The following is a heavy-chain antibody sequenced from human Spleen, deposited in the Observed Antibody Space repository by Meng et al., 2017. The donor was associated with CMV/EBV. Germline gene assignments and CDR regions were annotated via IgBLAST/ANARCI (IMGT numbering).Heavy chain of an antibody. CDR2: ISTSSSYI. CDR1: GFSISSYC. V-gene: IGHV3-21*01. J-gene: IGHJ3*02. CDR3: ARDYYDSSGDPTEPFDI. D-gene: IGHD3-22*01. Sequence: GESLKISCAASGFSISSYCMNWVRQSPERGLEWVSSISTSSSYIFYADSVKGRFTISRDNAKNSLFLQMSSLRAEDTAVYYCARDYYDSSGDPTEPFDIWGQGTMVTVSS.